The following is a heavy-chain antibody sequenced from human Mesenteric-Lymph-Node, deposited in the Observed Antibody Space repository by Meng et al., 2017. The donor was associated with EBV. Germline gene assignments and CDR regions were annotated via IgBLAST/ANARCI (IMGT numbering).Heavy chain of an antibody. Sequence: QVQLQQWGAGLLKPSETLSLTCAVYGGSFSGYYWSWIRQPPGKGLEWIGEINHSGSTNYNPSLKSRVTISVDTSKNQFSLKLSSVTAADTAVYYCARVNDSSGFNYFDYWGQGTLVTVSS. J-gene: IGHJ4*02. CDR3: ARVNDSSGFNYFDY. D-gene: IGHD3-22*01. V-gene: IGHV4-34*01. CDR2: INHSGST. CDR1: GGSFSGYY.